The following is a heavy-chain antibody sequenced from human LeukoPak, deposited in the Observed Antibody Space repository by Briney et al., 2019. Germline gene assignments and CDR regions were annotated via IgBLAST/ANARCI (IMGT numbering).Heavy chain of an antibody. CDR3: ARGVYWHIDY. V-gene: IGHV1-2*02. CDR1: GYTFTGYY. Sequence: ASVKVSCKASGYTFTGYYMHWVRQAPGQGLEWMGWINPNSGGTYSAQKFQGRVTMTRDTSISTAYMELSRLRSDDTAIFYCARGVYWHIDYWGQGTLVTVSS. J-gene: IGHJ4*02. CDR2: INPNSGGT. D-gene: IGHD6-6*01.